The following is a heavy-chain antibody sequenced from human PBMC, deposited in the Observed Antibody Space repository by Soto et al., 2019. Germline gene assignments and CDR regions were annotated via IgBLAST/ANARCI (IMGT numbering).Heavy chain of an antibody. CDR1: GFTFSSYA. D-gene: IGHD6-6*01. J-gene: IGHJ6*02. CDR3: VKDPSAKYSSSSGGSGYYYYYGMDV. V-gene: IGHV3-23*01. CDR2: ISGSGGST. Sequence: GGSLRLSCAASGFTFSSYAMSWVRQAPGKGLEWVSAISGSGGSTYYADSVKGRFTISRDNSKNTLYLQMNSLRAEDTAVYYCVKDPSAKYSSSSGGSGYYYYYGMDVWGQGTTVTVSS.